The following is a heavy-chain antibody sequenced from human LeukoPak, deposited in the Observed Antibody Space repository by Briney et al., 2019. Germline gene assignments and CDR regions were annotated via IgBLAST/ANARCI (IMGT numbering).Heavy chain of an antibody. V-gene: IGHV4-38-2*01. J-gene: IGHJ4*02. CDR1: GYSISSGYY. Sequence: SETLSLTCAVCGYSISSGYYWGWIRQPPGKGVGWIGRMYHSGSTYYNPYLKRRITIEGEGTKNHVSLKLSSVTAADTAVYYCASLEMDYWGQGTLVTGSS. CDR3: ASLEMDY. CDR2: MYHSGST.